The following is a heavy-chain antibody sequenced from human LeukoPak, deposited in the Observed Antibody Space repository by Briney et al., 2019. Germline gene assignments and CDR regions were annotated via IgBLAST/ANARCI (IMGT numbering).Heavy chain of an antibody. CDR1: GYTLTELS. Sequence: ASVKVSCKASGYTLTELSMHWVRQAPGKGLEWMGGFDLEDGETIYAQKFQGRVTMTEDTSTDTAYMELSSLRSEDTAVYYCATSYYSNPAVYDSSSYYNWFDPWGQGTLVTVSS. D-gene: IGHD3-22*01. V-gene: IGHV1-24*01. CDR3: ATSYYSNPAVYDSSSYYNWFDP. J-gene: IGHJ5*02. CDR2: FDLEDGET.